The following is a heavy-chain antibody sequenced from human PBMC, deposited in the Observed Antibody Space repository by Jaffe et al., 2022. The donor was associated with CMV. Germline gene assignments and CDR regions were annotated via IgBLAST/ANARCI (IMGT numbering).Heavy chain of an antibody. J-gene: IGHJ5*02. CDR3: ARGPLLWFGSGSWFDP. CDR2: INPNSGGT. Sequence: QVQLVQSGAEVKKPGASVKVSCKASGYTFTGYYMHWVRQAPGQGLEWMGWINPNSGGTNYAQKFQGRVTMTRDTSISTAYMELSRLRSDDTAVYYCARGPLLWFGSGSWFDPWGQGTLVTVSS. V-gene: IGHV1-2*02. D-gene: IGHD3-10*01. CDR1: GYTFTGYY.